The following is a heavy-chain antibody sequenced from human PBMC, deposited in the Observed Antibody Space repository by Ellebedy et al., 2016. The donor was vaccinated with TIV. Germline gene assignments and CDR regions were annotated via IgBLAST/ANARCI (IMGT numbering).Heavy chain of an antibody. Sequence: GESLKISXKGSGYSFTSYWSGWVRQMPGKGLEWMGIIYPGDSDTRYSPSFQGQVTISADKSISTAYLQWSSLKASDTAMYYCARHAYCGGDCYAYFDYWGQGTLVTVSS. V-gene: IGHV5-51*01. CDR3: ARHAYCGGDCYAYFDY. CDR1: GYSFTSYW. D-gene: IGHD2-21*01. J-gene: IGHJ4*02. CDR2: IYPGDSDT.